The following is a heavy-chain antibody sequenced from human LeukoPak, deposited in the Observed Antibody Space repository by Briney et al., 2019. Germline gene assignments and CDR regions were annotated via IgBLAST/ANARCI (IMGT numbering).Heavy chain of an antibody. Sequence: GGSLRLSCAASGFTFSSYTMNWVRQAPGKGLEWVSSITDSSSSMYYADSVKGRFTISRDNAKNSLYLQMNSLRAEDTAVYYCARGIAAYCSGGSCFYWFDPWGQGTLVTVSS. CDR1: GFTFSSYT. V-gene: IGHV3-21*01. J-gene: IGHJ5*02. D-gene: IGHD2-15*01. CDR3: ARGIAAYCSGGSCFYWFDP. CDR2: ITDSSSSM.